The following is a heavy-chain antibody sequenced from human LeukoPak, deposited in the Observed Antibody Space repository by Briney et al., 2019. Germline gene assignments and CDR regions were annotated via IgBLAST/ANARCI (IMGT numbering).Heavy chain of an antibody. CDR3: ARALWELRSSAYFDY. V-gene: IGHV3-7*01. CDR1: GFTFNSYW. CDR2: IKEDGREK. J-gene: IGHJ4*02. D-gene: IGHD1-26*01. Sequence: GGSLRLSCAASGFTFNSYWMSWVRQAPGKGLEWVANIKEDGREKYYVDSVKGRFTISRDNAKNSLYLQMNSLRAEDTAVYFCARALWELRSSAYFDYWGQGTLATVSS.